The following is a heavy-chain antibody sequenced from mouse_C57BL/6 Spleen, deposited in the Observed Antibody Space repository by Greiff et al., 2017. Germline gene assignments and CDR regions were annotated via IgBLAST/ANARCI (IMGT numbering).Heavy chain of an antibody. D-gene: IGHD1-2*01. J-gene: IGHJ2*01. CDR3: ARSRTTALDY. CDR2: IYPSDSET. Sequence: VQLQQPGAELVRPGSSVKLSCKASGYTFTSYWMDWVKQRPGQGLEWIGNIYPSDSETHYNQKFKDKATLTVDKSSSTAYMQLSSLTSEDSAVCYCARSRTTALDYWGQGTTLTVSS. V-gene: IGHV1-61*01. CDR1: GYTFTSYW.